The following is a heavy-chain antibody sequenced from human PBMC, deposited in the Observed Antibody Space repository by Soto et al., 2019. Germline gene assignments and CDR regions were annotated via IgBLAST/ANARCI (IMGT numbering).Heavy chain of an antibody. J-gene: IGHJ6*02. CDR3: VRQGIGHLHGLVYV. D-gene: IGHD3-10*01. Sequence: QVELQQSGPRLVKPSETLSLTCSVSSGPSSSHNWGWIRQSPGRGLEWIGYVYYTGGTSYNPSLRSRDTISADTSTNHIFLTLSSVTAADTAVYYCVRQGIGHLHGLVYVWGQGTTFSVSS. V-gene: IGHV4-59*08. CDR1: SGPSSSHN. CDR2: VYYTGGT.